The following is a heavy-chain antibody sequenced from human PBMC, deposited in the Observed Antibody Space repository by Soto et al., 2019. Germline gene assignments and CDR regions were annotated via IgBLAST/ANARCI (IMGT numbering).Heavy chain of an antibody. D-gene: IGHD6-13*01. Sequence: PGESLKISCQASGYSFSSSWIGWVRQMPGKGLEWMGIIDPNDSQTIYSPSFQGQVTISADKSIDTAYLQWSSLKTSDTAMYYCARHDGNSWKGEYFDYWGQGALVTVSS. CDR1: GYSFSSSW. V-gene: IGHV5-51*01. CDR3: ARHDGNSWKGEYFDY. J-gene: IGHJ4*02. CDR2: IDPNDSQT.